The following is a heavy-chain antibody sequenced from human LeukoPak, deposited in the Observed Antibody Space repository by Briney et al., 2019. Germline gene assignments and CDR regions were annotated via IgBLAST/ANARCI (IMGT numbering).Heavy chain of an antibody. CDR3: ARGHDYSMEFDY. J-gene: IGHJ4*02. V-gene: IGHV3-21*01. D-gene: IGHD4-11*01. Sequence: GGSLRLSCAASGFTVSSNYMSWVRQAPGKGLEWVSSISSSSSYIYYADSLKGRFTISRDNAKNSLYLQMNSLRAEDTAVYYCARGHDYSMEFDYWGQGTLVTVSS. CDR1: GFTVSSNY. CDR2: ISSSSSYI.